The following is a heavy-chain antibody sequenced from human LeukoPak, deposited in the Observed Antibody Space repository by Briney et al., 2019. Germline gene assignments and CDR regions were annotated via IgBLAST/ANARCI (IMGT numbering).Heavy chain of an antibody. D-gene: IGHD5-12*01. Sequence: PGGSLRLSCAASGFRFSNYAMNWVRQAPGKGLEWVSLIIGSSGDTFYADSVKGRFTISRDNSKNTLFLQMNSLRAEDTALYYCAKGAYDYIEMGYIDYWGQGAQVTVSS. CDR3: AKGAYDYIEMGYIDY. CDR1: GFRFSNYA. V-gene: IGHV3-23*01. J-gene: IGHJ4*02. CDR2: IIGSSGDT.